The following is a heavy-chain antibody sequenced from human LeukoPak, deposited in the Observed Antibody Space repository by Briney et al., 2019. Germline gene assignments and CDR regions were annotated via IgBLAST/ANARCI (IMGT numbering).Heavy chain of an antibody. CDR2: INPSSGGT. CDR3: ARASFEGFFDY. J-gene: IGHJ4*02. D-gene: IGHD3-10*01. V-gene: IGHV1-2*02. CDR1: AYTFTGYY. Sequence: ASVKVSCKASAYTFTGYYMHWVRQAPGQGLEWMGWINPSSGGTNYAQKFQGRVTMTRDTSISTAYMELSRLRSDDTAVYYCARASFEGFFDYWGQGTLVTVSS.